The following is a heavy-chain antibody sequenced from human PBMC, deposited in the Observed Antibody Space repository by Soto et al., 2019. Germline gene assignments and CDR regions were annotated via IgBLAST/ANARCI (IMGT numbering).Heavy chain of an antibody. J-gene: IGHJ4*02. D-gene: IGHD3-3*01. CDR1: GLSVVGSY. CDR3: ARLPGAFYYDNGDYDFLDY. CDR2: VYPDDNT. Sequence: LRLSCAASGLSVVGSYMNWFRQSEQKGLEWISVVYPDDNTYYAESVRGRFTISRDRSKNTVSLQMNSLRAEDTAVYYCARLPGAFYYDNGDYDFLDYWGQGTLVTVSS. V-gene: IGHV3-53*01.